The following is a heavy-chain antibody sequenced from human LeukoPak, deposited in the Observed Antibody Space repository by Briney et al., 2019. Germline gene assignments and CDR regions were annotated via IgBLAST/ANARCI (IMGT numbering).Heavy chain of an antibody. D-gene: IGHD3-9*01. V-gene: IGHV3-21*01. CDR1: GFTFRSYS. J-gene: IGHJ2*01. Sequence: GGSLRLSCAASGFTFRSYSMSWVRQAPGKGLEWVSSISSSSSHIYYADSVKGRFTTSRDNGENSLYLQMNSLRAEDTAAYYCAKDSLGRYFDYLLGDFDLWGRGTLVTVSS. CDR2: ISSSSSHI. CDR3: AKDSLGRYFDYLLGDFDL.